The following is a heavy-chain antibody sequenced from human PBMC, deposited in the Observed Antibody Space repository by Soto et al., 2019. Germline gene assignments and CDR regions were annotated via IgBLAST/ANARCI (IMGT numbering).Heavy chain of an antibody. CDR2: ISAYNGNT. V-gene: IGHV1-18*04. D-gene: IGHD3-22*01. Sequence: GASVNVSCKASGYTFTSYGISWVRQAPGQGLEWMGWISAYNGNTNYAQKLQGRVTMTTDTSTSTAYMELRSLRSDDTAVYYCARSTDYYDSSGYEYWYFDLWGRGTLVTISS. CDR1: GYTFTSYG. CDR3: ARSTDYYDSSGYEYWYFDL. J-gene: IGHJ2*01.